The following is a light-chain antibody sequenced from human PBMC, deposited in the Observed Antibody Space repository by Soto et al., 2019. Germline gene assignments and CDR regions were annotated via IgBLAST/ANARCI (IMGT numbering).Light chain of an antibody. CDR3: QQTYSVPYT. Sequence: DIQMTQSPSSLSASVVDRVTITCRPSQSIGSRLNWYQQKSGKAPKVLIFGVSGLQNGVPSRFSGSVSGTDFTLTISSLQPEDFATYYCQQTYSVPYTFGQGTKVDIK. J-gene: IGKJ2*01. V-gene: IGKV1-39*01. CDR2: GVS. CDR1: QSIGSR.